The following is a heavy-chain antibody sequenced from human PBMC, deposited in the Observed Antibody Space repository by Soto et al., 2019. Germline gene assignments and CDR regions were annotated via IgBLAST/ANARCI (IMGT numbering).Heavy chain of an antibody. CDR1: GYTFTSYD. CDR2: MSPKTANT. J-gene: IGHJ5*01. Sequence: QVQLVQSGAEVKKPGASVKVSCKASGYTFTSYDINWVRQTAGQGLEWMGWMSPKTANTGYAQKFQGRVTMTRSTSISTAYMELSSLTSEDTAVYYCKGGPPNWGFDSWGQGTPVTVSS. V-gene: IGHV1-8*01. CDR3: KGGPPNWGFDS. D-gene: IGHD7-27*01.